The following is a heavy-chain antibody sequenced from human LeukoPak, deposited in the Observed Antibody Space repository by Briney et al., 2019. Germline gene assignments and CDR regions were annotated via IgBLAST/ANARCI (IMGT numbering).Heavy chain of an antibody. J-gene: IGHJ4*02. D-gene: IGHD3-22*01. CDR2: IYYSGST. Sequence: SETLSLTCTVSGGSINSYYWSWIRQPPGKGLEWIGYIYYSGSTNYNPSLKSRVTISVDTSKNQFSLKLSSVTAADTAVYYCARRAYDSSGYYHTDDYYFDYWGQGTLVTVSS. V-gene: IGHV4-59*01. CDR1: GGSINSYY. CDR3: ARRAYDSSGYYHTDDYYFDY.